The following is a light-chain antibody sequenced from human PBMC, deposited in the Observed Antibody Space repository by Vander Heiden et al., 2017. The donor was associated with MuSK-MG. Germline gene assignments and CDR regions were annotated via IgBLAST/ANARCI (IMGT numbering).Light chain of an antibody. V-gene: IGLV3-21*02. CDR3: QVWDSSRIGV. CDR2: DDS. CDR1: NIGSKS. Sequence: SYVLTQPPPVSVALGQTARITCGGNNIGSKSVHWYQQKPGQAPVLVVYDDSDRPSGIPERFAGSNAGNTATLTISRVEAGDEADYYCQVWDSSRIGVFGGGTKLTVL. J-gene: IGLJ2*01.